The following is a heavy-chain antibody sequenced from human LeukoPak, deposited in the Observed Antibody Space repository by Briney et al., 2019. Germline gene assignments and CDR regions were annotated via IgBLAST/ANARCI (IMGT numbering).Heavy chain of an antibody. Sequence: PSETLSLTCTVSGGSISSSSYYWGWIRQPPGKGLEWIGSIYYSGSTYYNPSLKSRVTISVDTSKNQFSLKLSSVTAADTAVYYCATLYYYDSSGYGAFDSWGQGTMVTVSS. V-gene: IGHV4-39*01. CDR1: GGSISSSSYY. CDR3: ATLYYYDSSGYGAFDS. D-gene: IGHD3-22*01. CDR2: IYYSGST. J-gene: IGHJ3*02.